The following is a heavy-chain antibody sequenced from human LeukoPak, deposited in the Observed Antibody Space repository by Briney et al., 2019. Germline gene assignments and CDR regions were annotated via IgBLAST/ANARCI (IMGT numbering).Heavy chain of an antibody. Sequence: GESLKISCKGSGYSFTSYWIGWVRQMPGKGLEWMGIIYPGDSDTRYSPSFQGQVTISADKSISTAYLQWSSLKASDTAMSYCARLGAYCGGDCYSGFDYWSQGTLVTVSS. CDR1: GYSFTSYW. D-gene: IGHD2-21*02. J-gene: IGHJ4*02. CDR2: IYPGDSDT. CDR3: ARLGAYCGGDCYSGFDY. V-gene: IGHV5-51*01.